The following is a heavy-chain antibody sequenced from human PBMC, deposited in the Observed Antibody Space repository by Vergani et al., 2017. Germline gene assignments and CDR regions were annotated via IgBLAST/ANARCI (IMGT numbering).Heavy chain of an antibody. V-gene: IGHV3-23*01. CDR1: GFIFSSHA. CDR2: IKNTGDST. Sequence: EVQLLQSEGAVVQPGGSLRLSCVASGFIFSSHAMRWVRQGHGQGLEWVSSIKNTGDSTYYADSVKGRFTISRDNSKNTLYCQMNNLRVEDTAVYYCGRGSDNYNWGQGTMVTVSS. J-gene: IGHJ4*02. D-gene: IGHD5-24*01. CDR3: GRGSDNYN.